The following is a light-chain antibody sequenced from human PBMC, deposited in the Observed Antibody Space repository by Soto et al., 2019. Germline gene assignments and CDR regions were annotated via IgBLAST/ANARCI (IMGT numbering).Light chain of an antibody. Sequence: DIQMTQSPSSLSASVGDRVTITCRASQSISNSLTWYQQKPGKAPQFLIFGASSLPGGVPSRFSGSGSGTDFTLTISSLQPEDVATYFCQQSYSTPYTFGQGTKLEIK. CDR2: GAS. CDR3: QQSYSTPYT. J-gene: IGKJ2*01. CDR1: QSISNS. V-gene: IGKV1-39*01.